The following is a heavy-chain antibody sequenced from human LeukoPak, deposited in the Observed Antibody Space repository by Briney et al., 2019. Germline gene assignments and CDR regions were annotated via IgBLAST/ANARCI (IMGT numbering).Heavy chain of an antibody. D-gene: IGHD3-10*01. CDR3: ARDQLLLWFGESYYYYYGMDV. J-gene: IGHJ6*04. Sequence: GRSLRLSCAASGFTFSSYAMHWVRQAPGKGLEWVAVISYDGSNKYYADSVKGRFTIARDNSKHTLYLQMNSLRAEDTAVYYCARDQLLLWFGESYYYYYGMDVWGKGTTVTVSS. CDR1: GFTFSSYA. V-gene: IGHV3-30*04. CDR2: ISYDGSNK.